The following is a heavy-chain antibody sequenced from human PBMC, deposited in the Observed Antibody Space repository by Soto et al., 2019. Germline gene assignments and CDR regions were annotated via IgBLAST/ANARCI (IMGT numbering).Heavy chain of an antibody. D-gene: IGHD3-3*01. CDR1: GYTFTSYG. V-gene: IGHV1-69*13. CDR2: IIPIFGTA. Sequence: SVKVSCKASGYTFTSYGISWVRQAPGQGLEWMGGIIPIFGTANYAQKFQGRVTITADESTSTAYMELSSLRSEDTAVYYCARRAAAYYDFWSGSWFDPWGQGTLVTVS. J-gene: IGHJ5*02. CDR3: ARRAAAYYDFWSGSWFDP.